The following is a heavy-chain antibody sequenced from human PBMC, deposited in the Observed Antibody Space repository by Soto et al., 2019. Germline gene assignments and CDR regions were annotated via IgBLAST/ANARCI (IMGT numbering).Heavy chain of an antibody. J-gene: IGHJ6*02. CDR3: AGGGAIYGVVIYYYCGMDV. Sequence: QVQLVQSGAEVKKPGSSVKVSCKASGGTFSSYAISWVRQAPGQGLEWMGGIIPIFGTANYAQKFQGRVTITADESTSTADMELSSLRSEDTAVYYCAGGGAIYGVVIYYYCGMDVWGQGTTVTVSS. CDR1: GGTFSSYA. CDR2: IIPIFGTA. V-gene: IGHV1-69*12. D-gene: IGHD3-3*01.